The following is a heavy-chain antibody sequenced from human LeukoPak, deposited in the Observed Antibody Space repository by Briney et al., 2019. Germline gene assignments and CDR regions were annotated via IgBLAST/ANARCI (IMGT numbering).Heavy chain of an antibody. CDR1: GFTFSSYW. J-gene: IGHJ4*02. D-gene: IGHD6-13*01. Sequence: GGSLRLSCAASGFTFSSYWMSWVRQAPGKGLEWVANIKQDGSEKYYVDSVKGRFTISRDNAKNSLYLQMNSLRAEDTAVYYCATSRGSWPDYFDYWGQGTLVTVSS. CDR3: ATSRGSWPDYFDY. CDR2: IKQDGSEK. V-gene: IGHV3-7*01.